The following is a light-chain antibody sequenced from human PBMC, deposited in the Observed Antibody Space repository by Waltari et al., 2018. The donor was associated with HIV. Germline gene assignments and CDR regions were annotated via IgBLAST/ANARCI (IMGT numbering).Light chain of an antibody. CDR1: SSNIWRNY. J-gene: IGLJ3*02. V-gene: IGLV1-51*01. CDR2: DNT. CDR3: GTWDSSLGGWV. Sequence: QSVLTQPPSVSAAPGQKVTIPCSGSSSNIWRNYVYWYQQLPGAAPKLLIYDNTERPSGIPDRFSGSKSGTSATLGITGLQTGDEADYYCGTWDSSLGGWVFGGGTKLAVL.